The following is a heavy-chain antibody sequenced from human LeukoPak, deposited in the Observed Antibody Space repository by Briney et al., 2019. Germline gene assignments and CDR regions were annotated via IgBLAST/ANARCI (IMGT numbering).Heavy chain of an antibody. CDR3: ARGDIDRDIAVVDDAFDI. D-gene: IGHD6-19*01. CDR2: INPSGGST. CDR1: GYTFTRYY. J-gene: IGHJ3*02. V-gene: IGHV1-46*01. Sequence: ASVKVSCKASGYTFTRYYMHWVRQAPGQGLEWMGIINPSGGSTTYAQKFQGRVTMTRDTPTSTVYMELSSLRSEDTAVYYCARGDIDRDIAVVDDAFDIWGQGTMVTVSS.